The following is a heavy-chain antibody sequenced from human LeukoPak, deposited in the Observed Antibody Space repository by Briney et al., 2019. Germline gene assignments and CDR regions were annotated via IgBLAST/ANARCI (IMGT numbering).Heavy chain of an antibody. V-gene: IGHV3-21*04. D-gene: IGHD3-10*01. CDR2: IGTSGDYI. CDR1: GFIFSTYN. Sequence: GGSLRLSCTASGFIFSTYNMNWVRQAPGKGLEWVSSIGTSGDYIYYADSVQGRFTISRDTSKNTLYLQMNSLRAADTGVYYCARVPGSYYVDFDYWGQGILVTVTS. CDR3: ARVPGSYYVDFDY. J-gene: IGHJ4*02.